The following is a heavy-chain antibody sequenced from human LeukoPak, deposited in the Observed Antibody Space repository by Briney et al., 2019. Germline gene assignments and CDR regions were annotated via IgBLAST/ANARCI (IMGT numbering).Heavy chain of an antibody. CDR3: ARDKSNWYSPTTQNYYYGMDV. V-gene: IGHV3-66*01. D-gene: IGHD6-13*01. J-gene: IGHJ6*02. Sequence: PGGSLRLSCATSGFTVSSSYLSWVRQAPGKGLEWVSVIYSDGSTYYADSVKGRFTISRDNSKNTLYLQMNSLRAEDTAVYYCARDKSNWYSPTTQNYYYGMDVWGQGTTVTVSS. CDR2: IYSDGST. CDR1: GFTVSSSY.